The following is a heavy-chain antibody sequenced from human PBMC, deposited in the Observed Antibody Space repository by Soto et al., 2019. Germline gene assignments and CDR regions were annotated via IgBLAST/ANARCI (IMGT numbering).Heavy chain of an antibody. V-gene: IGHV3-74*01. Sequence: EVQLVESGGGLDQPGGSLRLSCAASGFTLNSNWMHWVRQAPGKGLVWVSRINDDGSMTNYADSVRGRFTISRDNAKSTLYLQLNSLRAEDTAVYYCVRLKPGTAAFDYWGQGTLVTVSS. CDR2: INDDGSMT. D-gene: IGHD6-13*01. CDR1: GFTLNSNW. CDR3: VRLKPGTAAFDY. J-gene: IGHJ4*02.